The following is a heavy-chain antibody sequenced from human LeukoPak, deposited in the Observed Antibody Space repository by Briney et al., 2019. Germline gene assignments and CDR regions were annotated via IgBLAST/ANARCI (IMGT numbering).Heavy chain of an antibody. Sequence: MPSETLSLTCAVYGGSLSGFYWSWIRQSPGKGLEWIGEINQSGSTNYSPSLKSRVTISVDTSKNQFSLKLGSVTAADTAVYYCARRTILTGSDYWGQGTLVTVSS. CDR3: ARRTILTGSDY. V-gene: IGHV4-34*01. J-gene: IGHJ4*02. CDR1: GGSLSGFY. CDR2: INQSGST. D-gene: IGHD3-9*01.